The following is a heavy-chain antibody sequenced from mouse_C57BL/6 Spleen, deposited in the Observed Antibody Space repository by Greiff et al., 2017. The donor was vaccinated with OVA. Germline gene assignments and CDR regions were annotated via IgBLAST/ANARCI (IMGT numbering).Heavy chain of an antibody. J-gene: IGHJ1*03. Sequence: VQLQQSGAELVRPGASVTLSCKASGYTFTDYEMHWVKQTPVHGLEWIGAIDPETGGTAYNQKFKGKAILTADKSSSTAYMELRSLTYEDSAVYYCSRGYFDVWGTGTTVTVSS. CDR3: SRGYFDV. CDR2: IDPETGGT. V-gene: IGHV1-15*01. CDR1: GYTFTDYE.